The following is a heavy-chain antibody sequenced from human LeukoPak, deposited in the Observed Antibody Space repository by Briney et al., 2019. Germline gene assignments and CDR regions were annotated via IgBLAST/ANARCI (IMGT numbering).Heavy chain of an antibody. CDR1: GFTFSSYA. V-gene: IGHV3-30*04. J-gene: IGHJ1*01. Sequence: PGGSLRLSCAASGFTFSSYAMHWVRQAPGKGLEWGAVISYDGSNKYYADSVKSRFTISRDNSKNTLYLQMNSLRAEDTAVYYCATGNYYDSSGYPLAEYFQHWGQGTLVTVSS. D-gene: IGHD3-22*01. CDR3: ATGNYYDSSGYPLAEYFQH. CDR2: ISYDGSNK.